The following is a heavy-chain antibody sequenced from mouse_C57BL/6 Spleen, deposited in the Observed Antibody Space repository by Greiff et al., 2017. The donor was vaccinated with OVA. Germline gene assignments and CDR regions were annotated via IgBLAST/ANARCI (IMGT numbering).Heavy chain of an antibody. CDR3: ARGDYGSSQGNAMDY. J-gene: IGHJ4*01. D-gene: IGHD1-1*01. CDR2: ILPGRGST. Sequence: VQLQQSGAELMKPGASVKLSCKATGYTFTGYWIEWVKQRPGHGLEWIGEILPGRGSTNYNEKFKGKATFTADTSSNTAYMQLSSLTTEDSAIYYCARGDYGSSQGNAMDYWGQGTSVTVSS. V-gene: IGHV1-9*01. CDR1: GYTFTGYW.